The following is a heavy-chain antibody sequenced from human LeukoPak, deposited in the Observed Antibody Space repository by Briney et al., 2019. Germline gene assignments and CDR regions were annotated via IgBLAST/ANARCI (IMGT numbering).Heavy chain of an antibody. D-gene: IGHD2-15*01. V-gene: IGHV1-69*05. CDR1: GGTFSSYA. J-gene: IGHJ4*02. CDR3: ARVGGQSRYCSGGSCYHSGGFDY. CDR2: IIPIFGTA. Sequence: SVKVSCKASGGTFSSYAISWVRQAPGQGLEWMGGIIPIFGTANYAQKFQGRVTITTDESTSTAYMELSSLRSEDTAVYYCARVGGQSRYCSGGSCYHSGGFDYWGQGTLVTVSS.